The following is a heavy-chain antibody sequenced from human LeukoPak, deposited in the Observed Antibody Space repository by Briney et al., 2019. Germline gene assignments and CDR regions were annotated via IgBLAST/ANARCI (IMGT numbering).Heavy chain of an antibody. Sequence: GGSLRLSCAASGFTFSSYAMSWVRQAPGKGLEWVSSISSSSSYIYYADSVKGRFTISRDNAKNSLYLQMNSLRAEDTAVYYCARDRTAYIAAAGFDYWGQGTLVTVSS. V-gene: IGHV3-21*01. CDR3: ARDRTAYIAAAGFDY. CDR1: GFTFSSYA. CDR2: ISSSSSYI. J-gene: IGHJ4*02. D-gene: IGHD6-13*01.